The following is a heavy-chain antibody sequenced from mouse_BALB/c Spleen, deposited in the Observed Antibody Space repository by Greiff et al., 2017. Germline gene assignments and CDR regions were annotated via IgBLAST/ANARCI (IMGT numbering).Heavy chain of an antibody. Sequence: EVKLQESGPNLVKPSPTLSLSCSVTGDYITNGYWNWIPKLPENKLEYIGYISYSGSTYYDPSLNSRISITGDTSKNQYYLQLNSVTTEDTATYYCAIYYENAMDYWGQGTSVTVSS. CDR2: ISYSGST. V-gene: IGHV3-8*02. CDR1: GDYITNGY. D-gene: IGHD2-4*01. J-gene: IGHJ4*01. CDR3: AIYYENAMDY.